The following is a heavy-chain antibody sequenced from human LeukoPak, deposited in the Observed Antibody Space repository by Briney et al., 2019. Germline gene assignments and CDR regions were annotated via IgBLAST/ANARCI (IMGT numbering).Heavy chain of an antibody. J-gene: IGHJ4*02. D-gene: IGHD3-3*01. Sequence: RGSLRLSCAASGFTFSSYSMNWVRQAPAKGLEWVSSISSSSSYIYYEDSVNGRFTISRDNAKNSLYLHMNSLRAEHTAVYYCARTYDFWSGYSYYFDYWGQGTLVTVSS. CDR2: ISSSSSYI. CDR3: ARTYDFWSGYSYYFDY. CDR1: GFTFSSYS. V-gene: IGHV3-21*01.